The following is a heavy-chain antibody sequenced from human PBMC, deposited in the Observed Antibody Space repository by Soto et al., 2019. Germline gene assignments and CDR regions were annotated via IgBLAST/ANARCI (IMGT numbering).Heavy chain of an antibody. Sequence: SETLSLTCAVYGGSFSGYYWSWIRQPPGKGLEWIGEINHSGSTNYNSSLKSRVTISVDTSKNQFSLKLSSVTAADTAVYYCAGGYYGMDVWGQGTTVTVS. CDR1: GGSFSGYY. J-gene: IGHJ6*02. V-gene: IGHV4-34*01. CDR2: INHSGST. CDR3: AGGYYGMDV.